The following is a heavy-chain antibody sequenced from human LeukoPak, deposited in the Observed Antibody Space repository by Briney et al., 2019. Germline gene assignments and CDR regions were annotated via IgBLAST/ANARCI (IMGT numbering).Heavy chain of an antibody. V-gene: IGHV1-69*01. CDR1: GGTFSSYA. D-gene: IGHD4-23*01. CDR2: IIPIFGTA. J-gene: IGHJ4*02. CDR3: ARVGFGNTPHPIDY. Sequence: ASVKVSCKASGGTFSSYAISWVRQAPGQGLEWMGGIIPIFGTANYAQKFQGRVTITADESTSTAYMELSSLRSEDTAVYYCARVGFGNTPHPIDYWGQGTLVTVSS.